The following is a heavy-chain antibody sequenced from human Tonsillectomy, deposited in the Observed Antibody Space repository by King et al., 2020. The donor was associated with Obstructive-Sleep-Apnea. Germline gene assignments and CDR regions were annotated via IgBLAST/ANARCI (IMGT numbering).Heavy chain of an antibody. CDR2: IYYSGST. V-gene: IGHV4-39*01. J-gene: IGHJ5*02. CDR3: ARQTGYTPLEWFDP. D-gene: IGHD6-13*01. CDR1: GGSISSRFYY. Sequence: QLQESGPGLVKPSETLSLTCTVSGGSISSRFYYWGWIRQPPGKGLEWIGSIYYSGSTYYNPSLKSRLTISVDTSKNQFSLKLSSVTAADTAGYYCARQTGYTPLEWFDPWGRGTLVTVSS.